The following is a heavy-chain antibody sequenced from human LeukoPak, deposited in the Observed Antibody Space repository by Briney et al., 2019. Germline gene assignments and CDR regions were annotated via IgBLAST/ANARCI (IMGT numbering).Heavy chain of an antibody. Sequence: SETLSLTCAVYGGSFSGYYWSWIRQPPGKGLEWIGEINHSGTTNYNPSLKRRVTISVDTSKNQFSLKLSSVTAADTAVYYCARRPPIYYYGSGSYEYWGQGTLVTVSS. CDR3: ARRPPIYYYGSGSYEY. D-gene: IGHD3-10*01. V-gene: IGHV4-34*01. CDR2: INHSGTT. J-gene: IGHJ4*02. CDR1: GGSFSGYY.